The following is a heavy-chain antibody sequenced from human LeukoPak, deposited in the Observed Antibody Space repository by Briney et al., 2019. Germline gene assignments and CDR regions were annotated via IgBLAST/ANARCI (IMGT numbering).Heavy chain of an antibody. CDR3: ARDYVPYDAFDI. Sequence: GGSLRLSCAASGFTFSSYEMNWVRQAPGKGLEWVSYISSSGSTIYYADSVKGRFTISRDNAKNSLYLQMNSLRAEDTAVYYFARDYVPYDAFDIWGQGTMVTVSS. V-gene: IGHV3-48*03. CDR1: GFTFSSYE. J-gene: IGHJ3*02. CDR2: ISSSGSTI. D-gene: IGHD3-10*02.